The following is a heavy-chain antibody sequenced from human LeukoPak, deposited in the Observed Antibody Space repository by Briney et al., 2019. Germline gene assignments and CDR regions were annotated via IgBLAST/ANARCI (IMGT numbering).Heavy chain of an antibody. CDR3: ARDTQNEYCSGGSCLDY. CDR1: GYTFTSYG. CDR2: INPSGGST. D-gene: IGHD2-15*01. Sequence: ASVKVSCKASGYTFTSYGISWVRQAPGQGLEWMGIINPSGGSTSYAQKFQGRVTMTRDTSTSTVYMELSSLRSEDTAVYYCARDTQNEYCSGGSCLDYWGQGTLVTVSS. J-gene: IGHJ4*02. V-gene: IGHV1-46*01.